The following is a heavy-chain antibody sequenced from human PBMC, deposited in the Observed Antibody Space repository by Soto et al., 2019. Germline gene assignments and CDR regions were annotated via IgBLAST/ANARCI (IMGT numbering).Heavy chain of an antibody. D-gene: IGHD6-25*01. CDR3: ARERHLSGPSDAFDL. CDR1: GCNFIAQT. V-gene: IGHV1-2*02. Sequence: QVHLVQSGAEVKKPGASVKVSCMASGCNFIAQTIHWVRQAPGLGLEWMGKMNPNSGGPDYAQEFQGRGTVTRDTSSPTVYMVLTNLKADDTAVYYCARERHLSGPSDAFDLWGQGTMVIVSS. CDR2: MNPNSGGP. J-gene: IGHJ3*01.